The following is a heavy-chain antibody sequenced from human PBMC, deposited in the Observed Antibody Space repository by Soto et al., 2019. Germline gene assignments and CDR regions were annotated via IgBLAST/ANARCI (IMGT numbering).Heavy chain of an antibody. CDR1: GGSVSSGSYY. Sequence: SETLSLTCTVSGGSVSSGSYYWSWIRQPPGKGLEWIGYIFYSGSTNYNPSLKSRVAISVDTSKNQFSLKLTSVTAADTAVYYCARGNYYDSSGYYPPYFQHWGQGTLVTVS. J-gene: IGHJ1*01. D-gene: IGHD3-22*01. V-gene: IGHV4-61*01. CDR3: ARGNYYDSSGYYPPYFQH. CDR2: IFYSGST.